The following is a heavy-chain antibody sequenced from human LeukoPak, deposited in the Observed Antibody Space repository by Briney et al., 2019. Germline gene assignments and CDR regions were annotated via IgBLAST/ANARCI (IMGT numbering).Heavy chain of an antibody. CDR3: ARDPSYGGNIDR. J-gene: IGHJ5*02. Sequence: GASVKVSCKASGGTFSSYAISWVRQAPGQGLEWMGGIIPILGTANYAQKFQGRVTITADESTSTAYMELSSLRSEDTAVYYCARDPSYGGNIDRWGQGTLVTVSS. D-gene: IGHD4-23*01. CDR2: IIPILGTA. V-gene: IGHV1-69*13. CDR1: GGTFSSYA.